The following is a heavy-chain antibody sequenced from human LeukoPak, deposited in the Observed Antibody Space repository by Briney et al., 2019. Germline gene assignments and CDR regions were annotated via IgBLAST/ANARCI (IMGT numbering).Heavy chain of an antibody. CDR1: GFPFSSYA. CDR2: ISYDGSNK. Sequence: GRSLRLSCAASGFPFSSYAMHWVRQAPGKGLEWVAVISYDGSNKYYADSVKGRFTISRDNSKNTLYLQMNSLRAEDTAVYYCARETVAGGYYFDYWGQGTLVTVSS. D-gene: IGHD6-19*01. CDR3: ARETVAGGYYFDY. V-gene: IGHV3-30-3*01. J-gene: IGHJ4*02.